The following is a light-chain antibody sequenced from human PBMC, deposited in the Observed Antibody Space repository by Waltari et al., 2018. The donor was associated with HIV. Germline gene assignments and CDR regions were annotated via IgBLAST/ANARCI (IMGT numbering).Light chain of an antibody. CDR3: LQDYNYPPT. J-gene: IGKJ1*01. CDR2: AVS. Sequence: AIQMTQSPSSLSASVGDKVTITCRASQGVQSDLGWYQQRPGKAPNLLIYAVSSLQTGVPSRVSGSGSGTTFTLTISSLQPEDFATYYCLQDYNYPPTFGQGTKV. V-gene: IGKV1-6*01. CDR1: QGVQSD.